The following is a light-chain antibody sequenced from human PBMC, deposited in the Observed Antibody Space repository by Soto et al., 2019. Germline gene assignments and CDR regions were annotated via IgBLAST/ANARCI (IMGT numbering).Light chain of an antibody. J-gene: IGKJ1*01. CDR3: QQYGNSLPWT. V-gene: IGKV3-20*01. Sequence: EIVLTLSPGTLSLSPGERATLSCRASQSVSNNYLGWYQQKPGQAPRLLVYGASRRATGIPDRFSGSGSGTDFTLTISGLEAEDFAVYYCQQYGNSLPWTFGQGTKVEIK. CDR2: GAS. CDR1: QSVSNNY.